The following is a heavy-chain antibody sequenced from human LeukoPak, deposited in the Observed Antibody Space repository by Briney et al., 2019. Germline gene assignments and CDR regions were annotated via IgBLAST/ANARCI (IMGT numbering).Heavy chain of an antibody. CDR2: INPNSGDT. D-gene: IGHD4-17*01. CDR3: ASTTYGDYALSPPDY. CDR1: GYTFTGHY. Sequence: ASVKVSCKASGYTFTGHYMHWVRQAPGQGLEWMGWINPNSGDTNYAQRFQGRVTMTRDTSISTAYMELSRLRSDDTAVYYCASTTYGDYALSPPDYWGQGTLVTVSS. V-gene: IGHV1-2*02. J-gene: IGHJ4*02.